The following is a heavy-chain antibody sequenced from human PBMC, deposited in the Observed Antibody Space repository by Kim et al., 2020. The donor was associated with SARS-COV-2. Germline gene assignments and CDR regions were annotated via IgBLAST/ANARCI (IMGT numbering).Heavy chain of an antibody. Sequence: PKRRVTISVDTSKNQFSLKLSSVTAADTAVYYCASLRFLEWSQDYYGMDVWGQGTTVTVSS. CDR3: ASLRFLEWSQDYYGMDV. J-gene: IGHJ6*02. D-gene: IGHD3-3*01. V-gene: IGHV4-31*02.